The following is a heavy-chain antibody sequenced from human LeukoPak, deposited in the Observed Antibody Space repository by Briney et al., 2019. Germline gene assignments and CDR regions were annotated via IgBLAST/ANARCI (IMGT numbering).Heavy chain of an antibody. CDR3: ARDFRREGGATNSPDY. CDR1: GYTFTSYY. CDR2: INPSGGST. D-gene: IGHD1-26*01. J-gene: IGHJ4*02. V-gene: IGHV1-46*01. Sequence: GASVKVSCKASGYTFTSYYMHWVRQAPGQGLEWMGIINPSGGSTSYAQKFQGRVTMTRDMSTSTVYMELSSLRSEDTAVYYCARDFRREGGATNSPDYWGQGTLVTVSS.